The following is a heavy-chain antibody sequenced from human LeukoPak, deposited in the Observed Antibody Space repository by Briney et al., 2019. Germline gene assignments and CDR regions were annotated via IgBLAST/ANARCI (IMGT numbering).Heavy chain of an antibody. CDR2: ISAHNGNT. CDR3: ATSRAYYYGSGSPGMDV. D-gene: IGHD3-10*01. CDR1: GYSFISYG. J-gene: IGHJ6*02. V-gene: IGHV1-18*01. Sequence: ASVKVSCRASGYSFISYGISWVRQAPGQGLEWMGWISAHNGNTNYAQKFRGRVTMTTDTSTSTAYMELRSLRSDDTAVYYCATSRAYYYGSGSPGMDVWGQGTTVTVSS.